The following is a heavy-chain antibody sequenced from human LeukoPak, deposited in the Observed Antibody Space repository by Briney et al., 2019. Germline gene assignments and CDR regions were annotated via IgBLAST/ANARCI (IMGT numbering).Heavy chain of an antibody. J-gene: IGHJ6*04. CDR2: ISYDGSNK. Sequence: QPGGSLRLSCAASGFTFSSFGMHWVRQAPGKGLEWVAVISYDGSNKYYADSVKGRFTISRDNSKNTLYLQMNSLRAEDTAVYYCAKVGWGDYYGMDVWGKGTTVTVSS. V-gene: IGHV3-30*18. D-gene: IGHD3-16*01. CDR1: GFTFSSFG. CDR3: AKVGWGDYYGMDV.